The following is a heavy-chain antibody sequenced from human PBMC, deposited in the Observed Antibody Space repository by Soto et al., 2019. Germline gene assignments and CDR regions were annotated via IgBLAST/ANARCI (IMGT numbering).Heavy chain of an antibody. Sequence: PSETLSLTCTVSGGSISSGGYYWSWIRQHPGKGLEWIGYIYYSGSTYYNPSLKSRVTISVDTSKNQLSLKLSSVTAADTAVYYCARAYYYDSSGYYYDSGWFDPWGQGTLVTVSS. CDR2: IYYSGST. D-gene: IGHD3-22*01. CDR3: ARAYYYDSSGYYYDSGWFDP. CDR1: GGSISSGGYY. V-gene: IGHV4-31*03. J-gene: IGHJ5*02.